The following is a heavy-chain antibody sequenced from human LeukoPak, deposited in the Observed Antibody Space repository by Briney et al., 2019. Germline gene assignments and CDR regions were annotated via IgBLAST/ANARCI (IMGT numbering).Heavy chain of an antibody. Sequence: GGSLRLSCAASGFTLSSYAMSWVRQAPGKGLEWVSAISGSGGSTYYADSVKGRFTISRDNSKNTLYLQMNSLRAEDTAVYYCAKDPDYYYYGMDVWGQGTTVTVSS. CDR3: AKDPDYYYYGMDV. J-gene: IGHJ6*02. CDR1: GFTLSSYA. CDR2: ISGSGGST. V-gene: IGHV3-23*01.